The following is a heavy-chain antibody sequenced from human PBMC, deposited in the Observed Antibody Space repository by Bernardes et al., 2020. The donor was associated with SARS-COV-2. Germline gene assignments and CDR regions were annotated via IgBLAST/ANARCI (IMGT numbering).Heavy chain of an antibody. CDR1: GFTFSSYA. Sequence: SLRLSCAASGFTFSSYAMHWVRQAPGKGLEWVAVIYYDGSSEYYVDSVKGRFTISRDNSKNTLYLQMNSLRAEDTAVYYCARDDTMIKGRYYYYYGMDVWGQGTTVTVSS. CDR2: IYYDGSSE. D-gene: IGHD3-22*01. J-gene: IGHJ6*02. CDR3: ARDDTMIKGRYYYYYGMDV. V-gene: IGHV3-33*01.